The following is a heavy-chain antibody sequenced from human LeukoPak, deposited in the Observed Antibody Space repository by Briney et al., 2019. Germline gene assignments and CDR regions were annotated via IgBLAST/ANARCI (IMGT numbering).Heavy chain of an antibody. CDR3: AREDNLMDFWSGYSDY. Sequence: GASVKASCKASGYTFTSYAISWVRQAPGQGLEWMGWISTYNGHTNCAQKLQGRVTMTTDTSTSTAYMELRSLRSDDTAVYYCAREDNLMDFWSGYSDYWGQGTLVTVSS. V-gene: IGHV1-18*01. CDR1: GYTFTSYA. J-gene: IGHJ4*02. CDR2: ISTYNGHT. D-gene: IGHD3-3*01.